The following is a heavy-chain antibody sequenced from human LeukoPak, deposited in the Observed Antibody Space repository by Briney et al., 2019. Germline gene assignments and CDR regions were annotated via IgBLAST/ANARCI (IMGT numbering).Heavy chain of an antibody. V-gene: IGHV4-39*07. CDR2: IYYSGST. D-gene: IGHD2-21*01. Sequence: ETLSLTCPVSGGSISSSSYYWGWIRQPPGKGLEWIGSIYYSGSTYYNPSLKSRVTISVDTSKNQFSLKLSSVTAADTAVYYCARDRDRHFDYWGQGTLVTVSS. CDR1: GGSISSSSYY. CDR3: ARDRDRHFDY. J-gene: IGHJ4*02.